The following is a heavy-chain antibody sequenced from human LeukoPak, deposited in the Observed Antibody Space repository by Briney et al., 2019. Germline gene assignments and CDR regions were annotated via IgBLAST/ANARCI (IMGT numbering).Heavy chain of an antibody. CDR2: TYYRSKWYN. D-gene: IGHD3-10*01. Sequence: SQTLSLTRAISVDSVSSNSASWNWIRQSPSRGLEWLGRTYYRSKWYNDYVVSVKSRITINPDTSKNQFSLQLNSVTPEDTAVYYCANMVRGLITNWGQGTLVTVSS. J-gene: IGHJ4*02. CDR1: VDSVSSNSAS. CDR3: ANMVRGLITN. V-gene: IGHV6-1*01.